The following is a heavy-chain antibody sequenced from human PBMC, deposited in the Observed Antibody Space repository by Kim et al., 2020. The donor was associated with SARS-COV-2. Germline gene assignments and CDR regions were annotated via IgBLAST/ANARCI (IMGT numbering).Heavy chain of an antibody. CDR2: INQSGGT. J-gene: IGHJ6*03. V-gene: IGHV4-34*01. CDR3: ARGHTVVVPSPILGLGPIYFYYNMDV. Sequence: SETLSLTCGVYGGSLSGYSWSWIRQPPGKGLEWIGEINQSGGTNCSPSLKSRVAMSVDTSKNQFSLRLRSVTAADTAVYYCARGHTVVVPSPILGLGPIYFYYNMDVWGRGTTVTVSS. D-gene: IGHD2-2*01. CDR1: GGSLSGYS.